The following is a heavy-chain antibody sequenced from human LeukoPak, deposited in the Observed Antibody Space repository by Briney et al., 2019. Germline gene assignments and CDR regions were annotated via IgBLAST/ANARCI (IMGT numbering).Heavy chain of an antibody. CDR2: IYSGGST. J-gene: IGHJ3*02. V-gene: IGHV3-66*02. D-gene: IGHD3-3*01. CDR1: GFTVSSNY. Sequence: PGGSLRLSCAASGFTVSSNYMSWVRQAPGKGLEWVSVIYSGGSTYYADSVKGRFTISRDDSKNTLYLQMNSLRAEDTAVYYCARDPDRRYYDFWSAPGAFDIWGQGTMVTVSS. CDR3: ARDPDRRYYDFWSAPGAFDI.